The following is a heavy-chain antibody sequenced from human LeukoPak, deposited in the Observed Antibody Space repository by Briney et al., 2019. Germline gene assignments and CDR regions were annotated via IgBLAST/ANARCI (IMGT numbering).Heavy chain of an antibody. V-gene: IGHV1-18*01. D-gene: IGHD1-26*01. CDR3: ARDAESLLVGATQTFDY. J-gene: IGHJ4*02. CDR2: MSANNGNT. CDR1: GYTFTSYG. Sequence: ASVKVSCKASGYTFTSYGISWVRQAPGQGLEWMGWMSANNGNTNYAQKLQGRVTMTTHTSTSTAYMELRSQRSDDTAVYYCARDAESLLVGATQTFDYWGQGTLVTVSS.